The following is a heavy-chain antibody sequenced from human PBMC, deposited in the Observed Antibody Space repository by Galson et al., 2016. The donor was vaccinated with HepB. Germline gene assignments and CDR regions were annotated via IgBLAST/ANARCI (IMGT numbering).Heavy chain of an antibody. D-gene: IGHD3-10*01. V-gene: IGHV1-2*02. Sequence: SVKVSCKATGYTFIGYYIHWVRQAPGQGLEWMGWIDPNNGGTTYAQKFQGRLTMTTDTSINTASMEVTSLTSDDTAMYYCARGLKGFRESCYWGQGTLVTVSP. J-gene: IGHJ4*02. CDR3: ARGLKGFRESCY. CDR1: GYTFIGYY. CDR2: IDPNNGGT.